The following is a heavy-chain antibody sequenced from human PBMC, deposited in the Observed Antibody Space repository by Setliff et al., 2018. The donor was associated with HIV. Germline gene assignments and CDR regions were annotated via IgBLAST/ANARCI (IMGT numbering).Heavy chain of an antibody. CDR3: TSGASLLGAKEVFFDY. CDR1: GFTFSNAW. D-gene: IGHD1-26*01. CDR2: IKSKTDGGTT. V-gene: IGHV3-15*01. J-gene: IGHJ4*02. Sequence: GESLRLSCEASGFTFSNAWMSWVRQAPGKGLEWVGRIKSKTDGGTTEYAAPVKGRFSISRDDSKNTLSLQMNSLKIEDTAVYYCTSGASLLGAKEVFFDYWGQGALVTVSS.